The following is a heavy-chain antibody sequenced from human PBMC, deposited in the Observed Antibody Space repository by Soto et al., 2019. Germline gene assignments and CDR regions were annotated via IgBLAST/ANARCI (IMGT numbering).Heavy chain of an antibody. J-gene: IGHJ5*02. CDR1: GFTFSSYA. Sequence: GGSLRLSCAASGFTFSSYAMSWVRQAPGRGLEWVSGISGSGGSTYYTDSVKGRFTISRDNSKNTLSLQMNSLRAEDTAIYYCARATATAGTSSWFDPWGQGALVTVSS. D-gene: IGHD6-13*01. CDR3: ARATATAGTSSWFDP. V-gene: IGHV3-23*01. CDR2: ISGSGGST.